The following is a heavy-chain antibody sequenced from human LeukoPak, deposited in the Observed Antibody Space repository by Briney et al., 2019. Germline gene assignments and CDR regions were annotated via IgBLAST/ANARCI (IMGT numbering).Heavy chain of an antibody. CDR1: GGSISSYY. CDR3: ARVGGYLYYYYMDV. V-gene: IGHV4-59*01. D-gene: IGHD3-22*01. J-gene: IGHJ6*03. Sequence: SETLSLTCTVSGGSISSYYWSWLRQPPGKGLEWIGYIYYSGSTNYNPSLKSRVTISVDTSKNQFSLKLSSVTAADTAVYYCARVGGYLYYYYMDVWGKGTTVTVSS. CDR2: IYYSGST.